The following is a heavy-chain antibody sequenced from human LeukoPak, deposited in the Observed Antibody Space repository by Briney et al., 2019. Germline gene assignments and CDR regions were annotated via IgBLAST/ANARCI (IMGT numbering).Heavy chain of an antibody. CDR3: AKDVRRGYSSTYGYGGAFDI. CDR2: IRYDGSNK. Sequence: GGSLRLSCAASGFTFSSYGMHWVRQAPGKGLEWVAFIRYDGSNKYYADSVKGRFTISRDNSKNTLYLQMNSLRAEDTAVYYCAKDVRRGYSSTYGYGGAFDIWGQGTMVTVSS. D-gene: IGHD5-18*01. CDR1: GFTFSSYG. V-gene: IGHV3-30*02. J-gene: IGHJ3*02.